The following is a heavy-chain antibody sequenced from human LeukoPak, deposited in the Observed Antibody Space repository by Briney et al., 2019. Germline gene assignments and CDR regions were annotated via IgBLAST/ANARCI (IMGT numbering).Heavy chain of an antibody. J-gene: IGHJ4*02. Sequence: SETLSLTCTVSGGSISNSIYHWGWIRQPPGKGLEWIGSIYYRGNTYYNPSHKSRVTISVDTSKNQFSLKLSSVTAADTAVYYCTRLRSGVAGDYWGQGTLVTVSS. CDR3: TRLRSGVAGDY. D-gene: IGHD6-19*01. CDR2: IYYRGNT. V-gene: IGHV4-39*01. CDR1: GGSISNSIYH.